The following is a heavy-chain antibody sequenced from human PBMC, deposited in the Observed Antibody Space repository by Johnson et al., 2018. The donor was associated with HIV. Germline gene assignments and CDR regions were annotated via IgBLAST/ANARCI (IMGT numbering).Heavy chain of an antibody. Sequence: QVQLVESGGGVVQPGRSLRLSCAASGFTFSSYAMHWVRQAPGKGLEWVAVISYDGSNKYYADSVQGRFTISRDNSKNMLYLQMYSLRGEDTAMYYCARDLYYYESSDYYSNAFDIWGPGTMVTVSS. J-gene: IGHJ3*02. CDR2: ISYDGSNK. V-gene: IGHV3-30*14. CDR1: GFTFSSYA. CDR3: ARDLYYYESSDYYSNAFDI. D-gene: IGHD3-22*01.